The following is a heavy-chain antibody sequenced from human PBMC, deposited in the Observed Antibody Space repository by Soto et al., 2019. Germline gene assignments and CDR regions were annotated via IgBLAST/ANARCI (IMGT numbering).Heavy chain of an antibody. CDR2: INHSGST. D-gene: IGHD3-10*01. J-gene: IGHJ5*02. CDR1: GGSFSGYY. Sequence: SETLSLTCAVYGGSFSGYYWSWIRQPPGKGLKWIGEINHSGSTNYNPSLKSPVTISVDTSKNQFSLKLSSVTAADTAVYYCARGRGNSLIYGSGSRRYWYDPWGQGTLVTVSS. V-gene: IGHV4-34*01. CDR3: ARGRGNSLIYGSGSRRYWYDP.